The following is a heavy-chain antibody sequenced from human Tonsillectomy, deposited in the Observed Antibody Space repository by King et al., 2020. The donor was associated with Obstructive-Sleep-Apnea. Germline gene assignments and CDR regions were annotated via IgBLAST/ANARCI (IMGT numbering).Heavy chain of an antibody. J-gene: IGHJ4*02. CDR1: GGSFSNYY. Sequence: HVQLQQWGAGLLKPSETLSLTCAVYGGSFSNYYWSWIRQPPGKGLEWIGEINHSGSTNYNPSLKSRVTISVDTSKNQFSLKLSSVTAADTAVYYCARNLNYWGQGTLVTVSS. CDR2: INHSGST. V-gene: IGHV4-34*01. CDR3: ARNLNY.